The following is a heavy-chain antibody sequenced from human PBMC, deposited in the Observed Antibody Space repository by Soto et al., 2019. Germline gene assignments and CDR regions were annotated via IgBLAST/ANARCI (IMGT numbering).Heavy chain of an antibody. CDR2: IYYSGST. V-gene: IGHV4-61*01. CDR3: ARMSRGITVTTTYYYYYGMDV. CDR1: GGSVSSGSYY. Sequence: PSETLSLTCTVSGGSVSSGSYYWSWIRQPPGKGLEWIGYIYYSGSTNYNPSLKSRVTISVDTSKNQFSLKLSSVTAADTAVYYCARMSRGITVTTTYYYYYGMDVWGQGTTVTVSS. D-gene: IGHD4-17*01. J-gene: IGHJ6*02.